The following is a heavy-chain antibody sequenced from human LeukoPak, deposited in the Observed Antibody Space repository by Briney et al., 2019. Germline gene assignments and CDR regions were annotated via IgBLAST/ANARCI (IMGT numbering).Heavy chain of an antibody. Sequence: ASVKVSCKASGGTFSSYAINWVRQAPGQGLEWMGRIIPILGIANYAQKFQGRVTITADKSTSTAYMELSSLRSEDTAVYYCARAGAVAGTYDAFDIWGQGTMVTVSS. CDR1: GGTFSSYA. D-gene: IGHD6-19*01. CDR3: ARAGAVAGTYDAFDI. V-gene: IGHV1-69*04. CDR2: IIPILGIA. J-gene: IGHJ3*02.